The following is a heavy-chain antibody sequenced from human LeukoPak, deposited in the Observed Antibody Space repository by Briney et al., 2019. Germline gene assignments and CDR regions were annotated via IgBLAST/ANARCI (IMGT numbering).Heavy chain of an antibody. CDR3: ARGHCSGGSCYSAHFDY. V-gene: IGHV4-61*08. J-gene: IGHJ4*02. D-gene: IGHD2-15*01. Sequence: SQTLSLTCTVSGGSISSGANYWSWIRQPPGKGLEWIGYIYYSGSTNYNPSLKSRVTISEDTSKKQVSLKLSSVTAADTAVYYCARGHCSGGSCYSAHFDYWGQGTLVTVSS. CDR1: GGSISSGANY. CDR2: IYYSGST.